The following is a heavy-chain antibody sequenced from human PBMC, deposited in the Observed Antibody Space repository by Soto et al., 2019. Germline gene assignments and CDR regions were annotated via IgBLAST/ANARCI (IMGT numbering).Heavy chain of an antibody. CDR3: VRHFSVDYFDS. CDR2: IYYSGTT. CDR1: GDSITSNSYF. V-gene: IGHV4-39*01. J-gene: IGHJ4*02. Sequence: SETLSLTCTVSGDSITSNSYFWAWIRQPPGKGLEWIGSIYYSGTTYYNPSLKSRVTISVDRSKNQFSLKVSSVTAADTAVYYCVRHFSVDYFDSWGQGALVTVSS.